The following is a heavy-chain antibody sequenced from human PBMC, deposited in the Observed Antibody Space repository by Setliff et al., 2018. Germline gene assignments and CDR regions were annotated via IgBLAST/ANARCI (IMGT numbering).Heavy chain of an antibody. CDR2: IIPILGIA. V-gene: IGHV1-69*10. Sequence: GASVKVSCKASGGTFSSYAISWVRQAPGQGLEWMGGIIPILGIANYAQKFQGRVTITADESTSTAYMELSSLRSEDTAVYYCARDFMVRGVIITAGNAFDIRGQGTMVTVSS. D-gene: IGHD3-10*01. J-gene: IGHJ3*02. CDR3: ARDFMVRGVIITAGNAFDI. CDR1: GGTFSSYA.